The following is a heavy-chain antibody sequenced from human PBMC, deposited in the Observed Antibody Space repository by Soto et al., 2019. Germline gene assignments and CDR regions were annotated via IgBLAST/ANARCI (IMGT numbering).Heavy chain of an antibody. D-gene: IGHD2-2*01. J-gene: IGHJ3*02. CDR1: GGSISSSSYY. CDR3: ARKLGYCSSTSCNEGAFDI. CDR2: IYYGGST. V-gene: IGHV4-39*01. Sequence: QLQLQESGPGLVKPSETLSLTCTVSGGSISSSSYYWGWIRQPPGKGLEWIGSIYYGGSTYYNPSLKSRVTISVDTSKNQFSLKLSSVTAADTAVYYCARKLGYCSSTSCNEGAFDIWGQGTMVTVSS.